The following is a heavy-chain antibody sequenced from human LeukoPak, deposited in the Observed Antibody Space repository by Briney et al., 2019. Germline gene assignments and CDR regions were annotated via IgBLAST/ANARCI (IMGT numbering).Heavy chain of an antibody. CDR1: GDSISNYY. D-gene: IGHD3-22*01. CDR3: ARGPSLTYDSSGYYY. J-gene: IGHJ4*02. Sequence: PSETLSLTCTVSGDSISNYYWSWIRQSPGKGLEWIGWSYHRGSTSYNPSLKSRVAISVDTSKNQFSLKLSSVTAADTAVYYCARGPSLTYDSSGYYYWGQGTLVTVSS. CDR2: SYHRGST. V-gene: IGHV4-59*12.